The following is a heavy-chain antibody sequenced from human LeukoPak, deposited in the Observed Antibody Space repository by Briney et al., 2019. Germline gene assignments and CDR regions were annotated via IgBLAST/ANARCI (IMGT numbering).Heavy chain of an antibody. V-gene: IGHV4-59*08. Sequence: TETLSLTCTVSGGSITSYHWSWIRQPPGKGLEWIGYISYSGSTNYNPSLKSRVTISIDTSKNQFSLKLSSVTAADTAVYYCARRAGVVVPAAHYDYWGQGTLVTVSS. CDR2: ISYSGST. CDR1: GGSITSYH. CDR3: ARRAGVVVPAAHYDY. D-gene: IGHD2-2*01. J-gene: IGHJ4*02.